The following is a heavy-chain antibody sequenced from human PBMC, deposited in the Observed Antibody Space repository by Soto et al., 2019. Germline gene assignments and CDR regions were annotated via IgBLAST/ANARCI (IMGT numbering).Heavy chain of an antibody. CDR3: ATRGIYGDYFDY. Sequence: VGSRRISCAASGFTFRSYSMNCVRQAPWKGLEWVSSISSSSSYIYYADSVKGRFTISRDNAKNSLYLQMNSLRAEDTAVYYCATRGIYGDYFDYWGQGTLVTVSS. J-gene: IGHJ4*02. CDR1: GFTFRSYS. D-gene: IGHD4-17*01. V-gene: IGHV3-21*01. CDR2: ISSSSSYI.